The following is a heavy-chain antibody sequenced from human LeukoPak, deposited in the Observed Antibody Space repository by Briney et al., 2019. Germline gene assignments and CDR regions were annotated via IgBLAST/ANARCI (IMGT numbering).Heavy chain of an antibody. V-gene: IGHV3-21*04. D-gene: IGHD3-10*01. Sequence: GGSLRLSCAASGFTFNRYNMNWVRRAPGKGLEWVSSISTSSSYIYYADSVRGRFTISRDNAKNTLYLQMNSLRAEDTAVYYCAKTTMVRGVIHGPFDYWGQGTLVTVSS. J-gene: IGHJ4*02. CDR2: ISTSSSYI. CDR1: GFTFNRYN. CDR3: AKTTMVRGVIHGPFDY.